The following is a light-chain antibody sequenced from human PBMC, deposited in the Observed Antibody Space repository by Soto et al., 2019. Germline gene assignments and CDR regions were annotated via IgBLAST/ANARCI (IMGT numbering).Light chain of an antibody. V-gene: IGKV3-20*01. CDR2: GPS. CDR3: HQYDSSPSLT. J-gene: IGKJ1*01. CDR1: QSIGSSY. Sequence: EVVLTQSPGTLSLSPGERATLSCRASQSIGSSYLAWYQQKPGQAPRLLMYGPSARATGIPDRFSGSGSGTAFTLTISRLQPEDFSVYYCHQYDSSPSLTFGQGTKVDIK.